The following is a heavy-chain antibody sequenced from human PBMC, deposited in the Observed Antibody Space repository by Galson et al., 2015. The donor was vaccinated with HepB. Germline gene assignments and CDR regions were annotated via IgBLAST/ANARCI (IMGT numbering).Heavy chain of an antibody. CDR1: GFTISNYW. CDR3: ARDSNYHDSSGYYFDAFDI. Sequence: SLRLSCAASGFTISNYWMTWVRHTPGKGLEWVANIKEDGTEKYYMDSVKGRFTISRDNANNSLYLQMNSLRAEDTAVYYCARDSNYHDSSGYYFDAFDIWGQGTMVTVSS. D-gene: IGHD3-22*01. J-gene: IGHJ3*02. CDR2: IKEDGTEK. V-gene: IGHV3-7*01.